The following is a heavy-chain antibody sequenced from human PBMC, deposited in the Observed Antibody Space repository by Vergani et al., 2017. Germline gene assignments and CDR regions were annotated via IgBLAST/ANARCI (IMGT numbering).Heavy chain of an antibody. CDR1: GGSISSGGYS. Sequence: QLQLRESGSGLVKPSQTLSLTCAVSGGSISSGGYSWSWIRQPPGKGLEWIGYIYQSGSTYYNPSLKSRVTISVDRSKNQFSLKLSSVTAADTAVYYCAGYVVPAAKDYYYMDVWGKGTTVTVSS. J-gene: IGHJ6*03. CDR2: IYQSGST. CDR3: AGYVVPAAKDYYYMDV. V-gene: IGHV4-30-2*01. D-gene: IGHD2-2*01.